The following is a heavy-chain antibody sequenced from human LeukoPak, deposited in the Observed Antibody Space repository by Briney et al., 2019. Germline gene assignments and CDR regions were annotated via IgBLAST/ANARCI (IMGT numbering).Heavy chain of an antibody. CDR3: ARVWYDILTGDVDY. CDR1: GFTVSSNY. D-gene: IGHD3-9*01. Sequence: PGGSLRLSCAASGFTVSSNYMSWVRQAPGKGLEWVSVIYSGGSTYYADSVKGRFTISRGNSKNTLYLQMNSLRAEDTAVYYCARVWYDILTGDVDYWGQGTLVTVSS. CDR2: IYSGGST. V-gene: IGHV3-53*01. J-gene: IGHJ4*02.